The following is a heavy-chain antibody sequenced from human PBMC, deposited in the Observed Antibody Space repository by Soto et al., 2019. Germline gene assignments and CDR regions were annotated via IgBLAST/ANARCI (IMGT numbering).Heavy chain of an antibody. CDR2: INHSGST. CDR1: GGSFSGYY. Sequence: SETLSLTCAVYGGSFSGYYWSWIRQPPGKGLEWIGEINHSGSTNYNPSLKSRVTISVATSKNQFSLKLSSVTAADTAVYYCARGAGGRRQNYYYMDVWGKGTTVTVSS. CDR3: ARGAGGRRQNYYYMDV. V-gene: IGHV4-34*01. D-gene: IGHD3-16*01. J-gene: IGHJ6*03.